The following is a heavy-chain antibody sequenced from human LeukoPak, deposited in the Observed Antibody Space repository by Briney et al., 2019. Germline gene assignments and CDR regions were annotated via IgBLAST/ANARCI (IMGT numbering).Heavy chain of an antibody. CDR2: IIPIFGTP. D-gene: IGHD1-14*01. J-gene: IGHJ3*02. V-gene: IGHV1-69*05. CDR3: ARVGRPVGDAFDI. Sequence: ASVKVSCKASGGTFISYTISWVRQAPGQGLEWMGRIIPIFGTPNYAQEFQGRVTIATDESTSTAYMELSSLRSDDTAVYYCARVGRPVGDAFDIWGQGTMVTVSS. CDR1: GGTFISYT.